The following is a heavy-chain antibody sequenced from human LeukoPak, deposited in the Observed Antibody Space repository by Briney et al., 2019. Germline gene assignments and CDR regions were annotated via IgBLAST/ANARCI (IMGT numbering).Heavy chain of an antibody. Sequence: ASVKVSCKASGYTLTHYYMHWVRHVPGQGLEWMGIINPSAGRASDAQKYQGRVTMTRDTSPSTVYMELNCLRSEDTTVYYCASRLYYYASTGNAANDAFDIWGQGTLVTVSS. D-gene: IGHD3-22*01. CDR2: INPSAGRA. J-gene: IGHJ3*02. CDR3: ASRLYYYASTGNAANDAFDI. CDR1: GYTLTHYY. V-gene: IGHV1-46*01.